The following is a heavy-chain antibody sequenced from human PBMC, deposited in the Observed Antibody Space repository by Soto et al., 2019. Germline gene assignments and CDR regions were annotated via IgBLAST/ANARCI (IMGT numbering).Heavy chain of an antibody. V-gene: IGHV4-59*12. CDR2: LFYGRSA. CDR3: ALRSMAVVPEY. J-gene: IGHJ4*02. Sequence: QVQLQESGPGLVKPSETLSLTCAVSGDSISSYYCMWIRQPPGMGLESIVYLFYGRSANYNPSLIPRVILSVDTSTNHCSLPLSSLTASHTAVYYCALRSMAVVPEYWVQGTLVTVSS. CDR1: GDSISSYY. D-gene: IGHD2-15*01.